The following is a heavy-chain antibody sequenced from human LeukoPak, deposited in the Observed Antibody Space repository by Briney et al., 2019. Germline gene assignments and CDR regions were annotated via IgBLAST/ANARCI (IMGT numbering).Heavy chain of an antibody. J-gene: IGHJ4*02. CDR3: AKRGVVIRVILVGFHKEAYYFDS. V-gene: IGHV3-23*01. D-gene: IGHD3-22*01. CDR2: ISDSGGRT. CDR1: GFTFSSYA. Sequence: GGSLRLSCAASGFTFSSYAMSWVRQAPGKGLEWVAGISDSGGRTDYADSVRGRFTISRDNPKNTLYLQMNSLRAEDTAVYFCAKRGVVIRVILVGFHKEAYYFDSWGQGALVTVSS.